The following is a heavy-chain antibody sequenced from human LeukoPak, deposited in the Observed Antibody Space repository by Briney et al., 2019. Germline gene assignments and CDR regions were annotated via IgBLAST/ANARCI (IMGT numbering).Heavy chain of an antibody. D-gene: IGHD3-22*01. V-gene: IGHV4-61*02. CDR1: GGSISSSNW. CDR3: ARGPYSYDSSGAFDI. CDR2: ISSSGST. J-gene: IGHJ3*02. Sequence: SSETLSLTCAVSGGSISSSNWWSWIRQPAGKGLEWIGRISSSGSTNYNPSLKSRVTISVDTSKNQFSLKLSSVTAADTAVYFCARGPYSYDSSGAFDIWGQGTMVTVSS.